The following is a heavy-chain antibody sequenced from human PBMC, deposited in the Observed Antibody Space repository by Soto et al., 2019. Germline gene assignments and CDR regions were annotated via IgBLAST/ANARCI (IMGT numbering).Heavy chain of an antibody. Sequence: EVQLVESGGGLVQPGGSLRLSCAASGFTFSSYSMNWVRQAPGKGLGWVSYISSSSSTIYYADSVKGRFTISRDNAKNALYLQMTSLRVEDTAVYYFPRGAYYFDSSGLSYWGQGTLFPVSS. V-gene: IGHV3-48*01. CDR2: ISSSSSTI. CDR1: GFTFSSYS. CDR3: PRGAYYFDSSGLSY. D-gene: IGHD3-22*01. J-gene: IGHJ4*02.